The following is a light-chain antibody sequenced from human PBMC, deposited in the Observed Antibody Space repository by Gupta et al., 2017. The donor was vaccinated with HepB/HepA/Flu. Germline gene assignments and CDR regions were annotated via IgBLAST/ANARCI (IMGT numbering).Light chain of an antibody. CDR3: QAWDSTTGV. V-gene: IGLV3-1*01. CDR1: KLGDKY. CDR2: QDN. Sequence: YELTQLPSVSVSPGQTARFTCSGDKLGDKYASWFQQRPGQSPLLVIYQDNKRPSGIPERFSGSNSGNTATLTISGTQPKDEADYYCQAWDSTTGVFGTGTKVTVL. J-gene: IGLJ1*01.